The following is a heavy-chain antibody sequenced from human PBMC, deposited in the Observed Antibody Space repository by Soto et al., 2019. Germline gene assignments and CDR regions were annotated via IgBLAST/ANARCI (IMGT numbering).Heavy chain of an antibody. CDR3: ARAAPRAARPKGADFDY. D-gene: IGHD6-6*01. CDR2: INHSGST. J-gene: IGHJ4*02. Sequence: SETLSLTCAVYGGSFSGYYWSWIRQTPGKGLEWIGEINHSGSTNYNPSLKRRVPISVATSNNKFSLKLSSVTGADTAVYYWARAAPRAARPKGADFDYWGQGTLVTVSS. V-gene: IGHV4-34*01. CDR1: GGSFSGYY.